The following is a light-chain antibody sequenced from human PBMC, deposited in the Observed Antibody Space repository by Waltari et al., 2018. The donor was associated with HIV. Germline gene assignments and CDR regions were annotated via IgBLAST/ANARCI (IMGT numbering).Light chain of an antibody. CDR3: QQMGT. CDR1: QSVSSSY. J-gene: IGKJ1*01. V-gene: IGKV3-20*01. Sequence: EIVLTQSPGTLSLSTGERATLSCRASQSVSSSYLAWYQQKPGQAPRLLIYSASSRATGIPDRFRGSGSGTDFTLTISRLEPEDFAVYYCQQMGTFGQGTKVEIK. CDR2: SAS.